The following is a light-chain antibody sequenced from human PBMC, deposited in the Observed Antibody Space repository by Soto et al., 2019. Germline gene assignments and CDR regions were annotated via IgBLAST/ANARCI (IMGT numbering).Light chain of an antibody. V-gene: IGKV1-5*03. J-gene: IGKJ2*01. Sequence: DIRMTQSPSTLSGSVGDTVTITCRASQSISNWLAWYQQKPGKAPKLLIHAASTLESGVPSRFSGSGSGTEFTLTISSLQPDDFATFYCQQYHIFPQTFGQGTKLEIK. CDR2: AAS. CDR3: QQYHIFPQT. CDR1: QSISNW.